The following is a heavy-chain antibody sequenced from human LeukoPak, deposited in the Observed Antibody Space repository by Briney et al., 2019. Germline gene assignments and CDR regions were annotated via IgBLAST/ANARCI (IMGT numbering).Heavy chain of an antibody. CDR3: ARESYDFWSGYPYFDY. CDR2: IKQDGSEK. J-gene: IGHJ4*02. Sequence: GGSLRFSCAASGFTFSSYWMSWVRQAPGKGLEWVANIKQDGSEKYYVDSVKGRFTISRDNAKNSLYLQMNSLRAEDTAVYYCARESYDFWSGYPYFDYWGQGTLVTVSS. CDR1: GFTFSSYW. V-gene: IGHV3-7*01. D-gene: IGHD3-3*01.